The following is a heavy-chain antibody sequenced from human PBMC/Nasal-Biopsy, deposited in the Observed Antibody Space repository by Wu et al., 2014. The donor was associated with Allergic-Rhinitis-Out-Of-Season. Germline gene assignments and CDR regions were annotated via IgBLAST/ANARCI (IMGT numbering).Heavy chain of an antibody. D-gene: IGHD1-26*01. V-gene: IGHV4-39*01. CDR3: GETPGSTNPADY. J-gene: IGHJ4*02. CDR2: YSGST. Sequence: YSGSTYYNPSLKSRVTISVDTSKNQFSLKLSSVTAADTAVYYCGETPGSTNPADYWGQGTLVTVSS.